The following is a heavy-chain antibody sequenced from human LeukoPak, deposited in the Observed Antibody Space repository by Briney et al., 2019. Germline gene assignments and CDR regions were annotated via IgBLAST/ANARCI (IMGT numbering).Heavy chain of an antibody. CDR3: AREGYSSSGVYYGMDV. CDR1: GFTFSSYS. Sequence: GGSLRLSCAASGFTFSSYSMNWVRQAPGKGLEWVSSISSSSSYIYYADSVKGRFTISGDNAKNSLYLQMNSLRAEDTAVYYCAREGYSSSGVYYGMDVWGQGTTVTVSS. V-gene: IGHV3-21*01. CDR2: ISSSSSYI. D-gene: IGHD6-6*01. J-gene: IGHJ6*02.